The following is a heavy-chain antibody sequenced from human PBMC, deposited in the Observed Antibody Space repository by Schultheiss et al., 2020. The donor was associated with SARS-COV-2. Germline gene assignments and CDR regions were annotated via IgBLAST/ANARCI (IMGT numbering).Heavy chain of an antibody. CDR2: INHSGST. CDR1: GGSFSGYY. V-gene: IGHV4-34*01. Sequence: GSLRLSCAVYGGSFSGYYWSWIRQPPGKGLEWIGEINHSGSTNYNPSLKSRVTISVDTSKNQFSLKLSSVTAADTAVYYCARGGYGSGSYSPGAFDIWGQGTMVTVSS. J-gene: IGHJ3*02. D-gene: IGHD1-26*01. CDR3: ARGGYGSGSYSPGAFDI.